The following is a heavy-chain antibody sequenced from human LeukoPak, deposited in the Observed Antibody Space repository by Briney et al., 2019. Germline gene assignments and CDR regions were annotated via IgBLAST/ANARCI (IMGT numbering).Heavy chain of an antibody. D-gene: IGHD2-2*02. J-gene: IGHJ4*02. CDR1: GASIYTSSSY. CDR2: VYYTGST. Sequence: TSETLSLTCTVSGASIYTSSSYWGWLRQPPGKGLEWIASVYYTGSTYYSPSLKSRATISVDTSKNQFSLELNSVTAADTAVYYCTTSRTNDCSSPSCYTDYWGQGTLVTVSS. V-gene: IGHV4-39*01. CDR3: TTSRTNDCSSPSCYTDY.